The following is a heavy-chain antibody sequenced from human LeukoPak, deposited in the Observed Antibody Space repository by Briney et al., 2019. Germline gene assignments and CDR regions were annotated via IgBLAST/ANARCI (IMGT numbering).Heavy chain of an antibody. Sequence: GGSLRLSCAASGFTFSSYWMHWVRQAPGKGLVCVSRINTDGSSTSYADSVKGRFTISRDNAKSTLYLQMNSLRAEDTAVYYCASASGNYYHTGYWGQGTLVTVSS. J-gene: IGHJ4*02. CDR1: GFTFSSYW. CDR3: ASASGNYYHTGY. D-gene: IGHD1-26*01. V-gene: IGHV3-74*01. CDR2: INTDGSST.